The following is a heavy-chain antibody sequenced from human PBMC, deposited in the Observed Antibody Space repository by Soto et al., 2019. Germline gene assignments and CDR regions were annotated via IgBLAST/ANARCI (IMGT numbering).Heavy chain of an antibody. Sequence: PSETLSLTCAVYGGSFSGYYWSWIRQPPGKGLEWIGEINHSGSTNYNPSLKSRVTISVDTSKNQFSLKLSSVTAADTAVYYCAREVISGYDSSGYPATVYYFDYWGQGTLVTVSS. CDR1: GGSFSGYY. CDR2: INHSGST. J-gene: IGHJ4*02. V-gene: IGHV4-34*01. CDR3: AREVISGYDSSGYPATVYYFDY. D-gene: IGHD3-22*01.